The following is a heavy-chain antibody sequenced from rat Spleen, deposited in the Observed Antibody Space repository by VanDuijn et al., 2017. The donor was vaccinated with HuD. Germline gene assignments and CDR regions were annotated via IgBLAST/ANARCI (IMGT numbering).Heavy chain of an antibody. CDR2: ISTGGGNT. D-gene: IGHD3-1*01. J-gene: IGHJ1*01. CDR3: ARPLTSEYWYFDF. CDR1: GFTFSNYD. V-gene: IGHV5S13*01. Sequence: EVQLVESGGGLVQPGRSLKLSCVASGFTFSNYDMAWVRQAPTKGLEWIASISTGGGNTYYRDSVKGRFTISRDNAKNTQYLQMDSLRSEDTATYYCARPLTSEYWYFDFWGPGTMVTVSS.